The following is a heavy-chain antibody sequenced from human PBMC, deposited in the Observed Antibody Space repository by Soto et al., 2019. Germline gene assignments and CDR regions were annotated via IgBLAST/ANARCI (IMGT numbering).Heavy chain of an antibody. CDR2: IIPIFGTA. CDR3: ASAYYDFWSGYPLYFDY. CDR1: GGTFSSYA. V-gene: IGHV1-69*06. Sequence: SVKVSCKASGGTFSSYAISWVRQAPGQGLEWMGGIIPIFGTANYAQKFQGRVTITADKSTSTAYMELSSLRSEDTAVYYCASAYYDFWSGYPLYFDYWGQGTLVTSPQ. J-gene: IGHJ4*02. D-gene: IGHD3-3*01.